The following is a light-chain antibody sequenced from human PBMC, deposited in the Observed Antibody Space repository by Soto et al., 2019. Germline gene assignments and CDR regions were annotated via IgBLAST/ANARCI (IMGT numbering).Light chain of an antibody. Sequence: QSALTQPASVSGSPGQSITISCTGSSSDVGSYNFVSWHQQHPGKAPKLMIYEGSKRPSGVSNRFSGSKSGNTASLTISGLQAEDEADYYCCSYSGSSTWVVGGGTKLTVL. CDR3: CSYSGSSTWV. CDR1: SSDVGSYNF. J-gene: IGLJ3*02. V-gene: IGLV2-23*01. CDR2: EGS.